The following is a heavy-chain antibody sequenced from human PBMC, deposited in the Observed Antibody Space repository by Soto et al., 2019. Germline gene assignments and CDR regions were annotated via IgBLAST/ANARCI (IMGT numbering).Heavy chain of an antibody. CDR2: IYLSDSDT. V-gene: IGHV5-51*01. J-gene: IGHJ4*02. Sequence: GESLKISCKGSGYSFTSYWIAWVRQMPGKGLEWMGIIYLSDSDTRYSPSFQGRVTISADKSISTAYLQWSSLKASDTAMYYCARYGSGWPYYFDYWGQGTLVTVSS. CDR1: GYSFTSYW. CDR3: ARYGSGWPYYFDY. D-gene: IGHD6-19*01.